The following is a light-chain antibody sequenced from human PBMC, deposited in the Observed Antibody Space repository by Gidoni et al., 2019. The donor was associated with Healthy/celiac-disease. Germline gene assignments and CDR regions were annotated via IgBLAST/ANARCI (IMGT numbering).Light chain of an antibody. CDR3: QQSYSTPRT. J-gene: IGKJ4*01. CDR1: QSISSY. Sequence: DIQMTQPPSSLSASVGDRVTITCRASQSISSYLNWYQQKPGIAPKLLIYAASSLQSGVPSRFSGSGSGTDFTLTISSLQPEDFATYYCQQSYSTPRTFGGGTKVEIK. V-gene: IGKV1-39*01. CDR2: AAS.